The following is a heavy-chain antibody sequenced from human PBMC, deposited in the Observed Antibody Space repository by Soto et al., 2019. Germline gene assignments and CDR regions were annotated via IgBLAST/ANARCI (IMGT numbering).Heavy chain of an antibody. J-gene: IGHJ5*02. CDR1: GGSISSGDYY. D-gene: IGHD2-2*01. CDR2: IYYSGST. V-gene: IGHV4-30-4*01. CDR3: ARGSYQLLQNWFDP. Sequence: SETVSLTCTVSGGSISSGDYYWSWIRQPPGKGLEWIGYIYYSGSTYYNPSLKSRVTISVDTSKNQFSLKLSSVTAADTAVYYCARGSYQLLQNWFDPWGQGTLVTVSS.